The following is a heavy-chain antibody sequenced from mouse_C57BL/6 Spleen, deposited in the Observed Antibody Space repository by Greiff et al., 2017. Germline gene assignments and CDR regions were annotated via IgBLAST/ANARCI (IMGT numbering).Heavy chain of an antibody. CDR1: GFSLTSYG. J-gene: IGHJ1*03. V-gene: IGHV2-5*01. CDR2: IWRGGST. Sequence: VHLVESGPGLVQPSQSLSITCTVSGFSLTSYGVHWVRQSPGKGLEWMGVIWRGGSTDYNAAFMFRLSITKYNSKSQFFFKINSLQADDSAIYYCAIITTVGYFDVWGTGTTVTVSS. D-gene: IGHD1-1*01. CDR3: AIITTVGYFDV.